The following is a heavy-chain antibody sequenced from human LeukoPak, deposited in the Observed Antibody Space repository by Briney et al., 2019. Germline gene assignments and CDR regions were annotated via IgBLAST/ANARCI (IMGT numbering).Heavy chain of an antibody. CDR2: INHSGST. CDR1: GGSFSGYY. J-gene: IGHJ4*02. V-gene: IGHV4-34*01. Sequence: ASETLSLTCAVYGGSFSGYYWSWIRQPPGKGLEWIGEINHSGSTNYNPSLKSRVTISVDTSKNQFSLKLSSVTAADTAVYYCAITITIFGVVTHDYWGQGTLVTVSS. D-gene: IGHD3-3*01. CDR3: AITITIFGVVTHDY.